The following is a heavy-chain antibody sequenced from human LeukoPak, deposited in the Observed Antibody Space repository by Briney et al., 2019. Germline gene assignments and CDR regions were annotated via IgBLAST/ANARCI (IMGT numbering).Heavy chain of an antibody. CDR2: ISSSGNT. D-gene: IGHD3-3*01. V-gene: IGHV4-39*02. CDR3: ARLGAGPTYYDFWSGYSSFYFDY. Sequence: PPETLSLTCTVSGGSTSSGNYYWGWIRRPPGKGLEWIGGISSSGNTYYNPSLKSRITISIDTSKNHFSLKLSSVSAADTAVYYCARLGAGPTYYDFWSGYSSFYFDYWGQGTLVTVSS. CDR1: GGSTSSGNYY. J-gene: IGHJ4*02.